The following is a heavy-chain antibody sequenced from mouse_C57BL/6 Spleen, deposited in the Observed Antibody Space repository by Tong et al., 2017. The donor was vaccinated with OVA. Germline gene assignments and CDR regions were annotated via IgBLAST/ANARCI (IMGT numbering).Heavy chain of an antibody. CDR2: ISSGSSTI. D-gene: IGHD2-1*01. V-gene: IGHV5-17*02. CDR3: ARPGNYWYFDV. J-gene: IGHJ1*01. CDR1: GFTFSSFG. Sequence: EVQLQESGGDLVKPGGSLKLSCAASGFTFSSFGMHWVRQAPEKGLEWVAYISSGSSTIYYADTVKGRFTISRDNPKNTLFLQMTSLRSEDTAMYYCARPGNYWYFDVWGAGTTVTVS.